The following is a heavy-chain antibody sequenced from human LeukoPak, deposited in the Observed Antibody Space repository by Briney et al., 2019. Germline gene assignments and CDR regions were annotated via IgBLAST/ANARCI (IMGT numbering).Heavy chain of an antibody. CDR2: ISYDGSNK. CDR1: GFTFNSYA. J-gene: IGHJ6*04. V-gene: IGHV3-30-3*01. D-gene: IGHD3-9*01. Sequence: GGSLRLSCAASGFTFNSYAINWVRQAPGKGLEWVAFISYDGSNKYYADSVKGRFTISRDNSKNMLYLQMNSLRAEDTAVYYCARETPYDILTGYYNYYYYYGMDVWGKGTTVTVSS. CDR3: ARETPYDILTGYYNYYYYYGMDV.